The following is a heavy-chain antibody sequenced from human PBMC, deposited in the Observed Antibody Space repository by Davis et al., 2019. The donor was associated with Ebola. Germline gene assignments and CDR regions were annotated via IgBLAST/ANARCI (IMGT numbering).Heavy chain of an antibody. CDR1: GFTFSSYW. J-gene: IGHJ4*02. Sequence: GESLKISCAASGFTFSSYWMSWVRQAPGKGLEWVANIKQDGSEKYYVDSVKGRFTISRDNAKNSLYLQMNSLRAEDTAVYYCATGLVFWSQGTLVTVSS. D-gene: IGHD3/OR15-3a*01. V-gene: IGHV3-7*01. CDR3: ATGLVF. CDR2: IKQDGSEK.